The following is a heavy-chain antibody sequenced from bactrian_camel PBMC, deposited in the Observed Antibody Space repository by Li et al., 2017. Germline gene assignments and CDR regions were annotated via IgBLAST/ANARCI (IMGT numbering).Heavy chain of an antibody. CDR3: AADDHPYTDYDFIGCGLDVNY. V-gene: IGHV3S55*01. Sequence: HVQLVESGGGSVQAGGSLRLSCAFDAYTPANVRVAWFRQSPGKEREGVAAIRRDDLTAYTDSVKGRFTISKDNAKNILYLQMNSLKPEDTAMYYCAADDHPYTDYDFIGCGLDVNYWGQGTQVTVS. CDR2: IRRDDLT. CDR1: AYTPANVR. D-gene: IGHD4*01. J-gene: IGHJ4*01.